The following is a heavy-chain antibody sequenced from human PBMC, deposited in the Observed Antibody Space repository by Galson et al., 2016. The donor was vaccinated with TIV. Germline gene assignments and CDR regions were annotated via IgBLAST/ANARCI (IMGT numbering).Heavy chain of an antibody. CDR3: ARALDTSTNTAYFYYYGLDV. Sequence: SVKVSCKASGGTFSSYAISWVRQAPGQGLEWMGGIIPIFGMTNYAQKFQGRDTITADESTSTIYMELSNLRSADTADYFCARALDTSTNTAYFYYYGLDVWGQGTTVTVSS. D-gene: IGHD5-18*01. CDR1: GGTFSSYA. J-gene: IGHJ6*02. V-gene: IGHV1-69*13. CDR2: IIPIFGMT.